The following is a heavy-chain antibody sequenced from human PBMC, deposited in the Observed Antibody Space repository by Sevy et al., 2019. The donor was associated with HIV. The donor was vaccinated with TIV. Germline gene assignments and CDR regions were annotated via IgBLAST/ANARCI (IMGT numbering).Heavy chain of an antibody. J-gene: IGHJ4*02. CDR2: ISSSGSTI. V-gene: IGHV3-11*01. CDR3: ARDWGGYCSGGSCSVYYFDY. CDR1: GFTFSDYY. Sequence: GGSLRLSCAASGFTFSDYYMSWIRQAPGKGLEWVSYISSSGSTIYYADSVKGRFTISRDNAKNSLYLQMNSLRVEDTAVYYCARDWGGYCSGGSCSVYYFDYWGQGTLVTVSS. D-gene: IGHD2-15*01.